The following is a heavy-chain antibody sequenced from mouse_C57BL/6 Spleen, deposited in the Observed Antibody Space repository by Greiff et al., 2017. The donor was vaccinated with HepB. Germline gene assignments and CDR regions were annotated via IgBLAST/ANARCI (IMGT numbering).Heavy chain of an antibody. J-gene: IGHJ3*01. CDR2: IDPSDSYT. V-gene: IGHV1-50*01. CDR3: ARGFAY. Sequence: QVQLKQPGAELVKPGASVKLSCKASGYTFTSYWMQWVKQRPGQGLEWIGEIDPSDSYTNYNQKFKGKATLTVDTSSSTAYMQLSSLTSEDSAVYYCARGFAYWGQGTLVTVSA. CDR1: GYTFTSYW.